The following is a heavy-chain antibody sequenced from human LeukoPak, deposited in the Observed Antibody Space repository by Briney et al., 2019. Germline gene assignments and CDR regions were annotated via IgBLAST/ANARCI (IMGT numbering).Heavy chain of an antibody. D-gene: IGHD3-9*01. CDR3: AKDSGVLRHFDWLSYFDY. J-gene: IGHJ4*02. CDR2: ISSSSSTI. V-gene: IGHV3-48*01. Sequence: PGGSLRLSCAASGFTFSSYSMNWVRQAPGKGLEWVSYISSSSSTIYYADSVKGRFTISRDNSKNTLYLQMNSLRAEDTAVYYCAKDSGVLRHFDWLSYFDYWGQGTLVTVSS. CDR1: GFTFSSYS.